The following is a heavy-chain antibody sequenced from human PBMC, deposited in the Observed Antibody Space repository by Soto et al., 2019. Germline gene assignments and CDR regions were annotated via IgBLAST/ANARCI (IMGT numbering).Heavy chain of an antibody. V-gene: IGHV1-24*01. CDR3: ARSLPMVSADFDY. CDR1: GYTLTELS. CDR2: FDPEDGET. Sequence: GASVKVSCKVSGYTLTELSMHWVRQAPGKGLEWMGGFDPEDGETIYAQKFQGRVTMTEDTSTDTAYMEVSRLRSDDTAVYYCARSLPMVSADFDYWGQGTLVTVSS. J-gene: IGHJ4*02. D-gene: IGHD3-10*01.